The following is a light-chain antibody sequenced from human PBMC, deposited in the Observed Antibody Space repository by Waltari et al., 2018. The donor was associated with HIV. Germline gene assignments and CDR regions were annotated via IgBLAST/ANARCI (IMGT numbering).Light chain of an antibody. Sequence: VVVTQSPLSLRVALGQPAAIPGRFIQSRVYSDGNTYLNWFHQRPGQSPRRLIYKVSKRDSGVPDRFSGSGSGTDFTLKISRVEAEDVGIYYCMQGTHWPPTFGQGTKVEIK. CDR2: KVS. J-gene: IGKJ1*01. CDR1: QSRVYSDGNTY. V-gene: IGKV2-30*01. CDR3: MQGTHWPPT.